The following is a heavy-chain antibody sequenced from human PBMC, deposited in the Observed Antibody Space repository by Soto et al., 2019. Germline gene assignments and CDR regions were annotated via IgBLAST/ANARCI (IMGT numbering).Heavy chain of an antibody. Sequence: GGSLRLSCAASGFTFSSYGMSWVRQSPGKGLEWVSAISGSGGSTYYADSVKGRFTISRDNSKNTLYLQMNSLRAEDTAVYYCAKEEVEYSYGLDYWGQGTLVTVSS. CDR1: GFTFSSYG. V-gene: IGHV3-23*01. J-gene: IGHJ4*02. CDR3: AKEEVEYSYGLDY. CDR2: ISGSGGST. D-gene: IGHD5-18*01.